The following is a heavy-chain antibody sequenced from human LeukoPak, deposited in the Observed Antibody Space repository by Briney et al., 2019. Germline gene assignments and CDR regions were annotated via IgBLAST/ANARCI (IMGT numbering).Heavy chain of an antibody. Sequence: GGSLRLSCAASGFTFTNSGMHWVRQDPGRGLEWVAFIQFHGGDIFYADSVEGRFTISRDNSKNTLYLQMNSLRPEDTAVYYCAKDNPIEKVPGLGPGSWGQGTLVTVSS. CDR1: GFTFTNSG. D-gene: IGHD2-2*01. V-gene: IGHV3-30*02. CDR3: AKDNPIEKVPGLGPGS. J-gene: IGHJ5*02. CDR2: IQFHGGDI.